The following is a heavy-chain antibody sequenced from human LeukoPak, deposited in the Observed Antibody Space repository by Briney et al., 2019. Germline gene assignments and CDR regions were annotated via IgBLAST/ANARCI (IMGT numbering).Heavy chain of an antibody. V-gene: IGHV3-30*18. CDR2: ISYDGSNK. CDR3: AKVEEYYGSGSYYGEEY. J-gene: IGHJ4*02. D-gene: IGHD3-10*01. Sequence: GGSLRLSCAASGFTFSSYGMHWVREAPGKGLEWVAVISYDGSNKYYADSVKGRFTISRDNSKNTLYLQMNSLRAEDTAVYYCAKVEEYYGSGSYYGEEYWGQGTLVTVSS. CDR1: GFTFSSYG.